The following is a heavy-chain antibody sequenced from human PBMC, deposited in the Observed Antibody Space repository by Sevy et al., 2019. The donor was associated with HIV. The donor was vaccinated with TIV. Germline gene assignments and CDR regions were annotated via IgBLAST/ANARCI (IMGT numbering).Heavy chain of an antibody. CDR2: IYWDDDK. Sequence: SGPTLVKPRQTVTLTCTFSGFSLSTNGVGVGWIRQPPGKALEWLALIYWDDDKRYSPSLKGRLTIPKDTSKNQVVLTMTNMVPVDTATYYCTHRVDQQGSSPPYFDYWGQGTLVTVSS. CDR3: THRVDQQGSSPPYFDY. J-gene: IGHJ4*02. D-gene: IGHD2-2*01. CDR1: GFSLSTNGVG. V-gene: IGHV2-5*02.